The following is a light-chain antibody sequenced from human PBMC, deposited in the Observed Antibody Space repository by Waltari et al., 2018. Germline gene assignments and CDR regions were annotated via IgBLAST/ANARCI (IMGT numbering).Light chain of an antibody. CDR3: QAGGHGTWV. Sequence: QQAEKGPRFVMKVNSDGSHRKGDEIPDRFSGSSSGAERYLSISSHQSEDEADYFCQAGGHGTWVFGGGTKLTVL. J-gene: IGLJ3*02. CDR2: VNSDGSH. V-gene: IGLV4-69*01.